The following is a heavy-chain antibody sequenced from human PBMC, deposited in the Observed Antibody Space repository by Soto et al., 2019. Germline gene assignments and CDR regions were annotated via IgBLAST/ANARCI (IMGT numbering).Heavy chain of an antibody. CDR1: GGSISSGGYY. CDR3: ASLLLSTTVKAFDI. V-gene: IGHV4-31*03. D-gene: IGHD4-17*01. J-gene: IGHJ3*02. Sequence: QVQLQESGPGLVKPSQTLSLTCTVSGGSISSGGYYWSWIRQHPGKGLAWIGYIYYSGSTYYNPSLKSRVTISVDTSKNQFALKLSSVTAADTAVYYCASLLLSTTVKAFDIWGQGTMVTVSS. CDR2: IYYSGST.